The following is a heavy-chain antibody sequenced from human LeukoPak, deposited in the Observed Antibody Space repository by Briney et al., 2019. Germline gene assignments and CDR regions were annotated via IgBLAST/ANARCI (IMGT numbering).Heavy chain of an antibody. Sequence: LTLSCAASGVTFSSYSRNWIRQAPGKGLEWMADIYHDGSTKYYADHVRGRFTISRDNSKDTLYLQMNSFGAEDKAVYCCARGGGEAPFDPWGQGTLVTVSS. CDR3: ARGGGEAPFDP. J-gene: IGHJ5*02. V-gene: IGHV3-30-3*01. CDR2: IYHDGSTK. D-gene: IGHD3-10*01. CDR1: GVTFSSYS.